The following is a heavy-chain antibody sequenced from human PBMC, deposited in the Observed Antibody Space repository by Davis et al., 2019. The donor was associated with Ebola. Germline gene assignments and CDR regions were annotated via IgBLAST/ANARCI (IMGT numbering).Heavy chain of an antibody. CDR2: IIPIFGTA. CDR3: ARGGAVGDY. V-gene: IGHV1-69*05. D-gene: IGHD1-26*01. CDR1: GGTFSSYA. J-gene: IGHJ4*02. Sequence: SVKVSCKASGGTFSSYAISWVRQAPGQGLEWMGGIIPIFGTANYAQKFQGRVTMTRNTSISTAYMELSSLRSEDTAVYYCARGGAVGDYWGQGTLVTVSS.